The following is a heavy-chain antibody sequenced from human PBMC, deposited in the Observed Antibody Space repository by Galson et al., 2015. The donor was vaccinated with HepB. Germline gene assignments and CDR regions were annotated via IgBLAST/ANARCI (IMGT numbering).Heavy chain of an antibody. J-gene: IGHJ6*02. CDR2: IYWNDDK. CDR1: GFSLSTSGVG. Sequence: PALVKPTQTLTLTCTFSGFSLSTSGVGVGWIRQPPGKALEWLALIYWNDDKRYSPSLKSRLTITKDTSKNQVVLTMTNMDPVDTATYYCSHNVIWSGWKLYGMDVWGQGTTVTVSS. V-gene: IGHV2-5*01. D-gene: IGHD3-3*01. CDR3: SHNVIWSGWKLYGMDV.